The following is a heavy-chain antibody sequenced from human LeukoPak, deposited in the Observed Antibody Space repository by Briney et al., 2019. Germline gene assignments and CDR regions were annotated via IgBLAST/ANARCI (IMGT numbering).Heavy chain of an antibody. CDR1: GFTFSSYG. CDR2: TSYDGSNT. J-gene: IGHJ4*02. V-gene: IGHV3-30*03. CDR3: ARLTSGANSDY. D-gene: IGHD4/OR15-4a*01. Sequence: QPGRSLRLSCVASGFTFSSYGMHWVRQPPGKGLEWVAVTSYDGSNTYYADSVKGRFTISRDNSKNTVFLQMNSLRAEDTAVYYCARLTSGANSDYWGQGTLVTVSS.